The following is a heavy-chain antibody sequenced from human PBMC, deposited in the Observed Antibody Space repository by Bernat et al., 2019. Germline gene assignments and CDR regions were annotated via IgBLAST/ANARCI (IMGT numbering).Heavy chain of an antibody. CDR1: GFTFSGYS. D-gene: IGHD6-19*01. CDR3: ARVHSSGWYVVPYYYYYMDV. V-gene: IGHV3-21*05. J-gene: IGHJ6*03. Sequence: EVQLLESGGGLVKPGGSLRLSCAASGFTFSGYSMNWVRQAPGKGLGWVSYISSSSSYIYYADSVKGRFTISRDNAKNSLYLQMNSLRAEDTAVYYCARVHSSGWYVVPYYYYYMDVWGKGTTVTVSS. CDR2: ISSSSSYI.